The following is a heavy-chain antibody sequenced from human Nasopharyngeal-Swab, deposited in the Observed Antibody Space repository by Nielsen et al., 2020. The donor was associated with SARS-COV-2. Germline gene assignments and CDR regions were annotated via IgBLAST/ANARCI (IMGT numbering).Heavy chain of an antibody. D-gene: IGHD6-6*01. Sequence: GGSLRLSCAASGFTFSSFGMHWVRQAPGKGLEWVSSISGSGDNSYHADCAKGRFTISRDNSKNTLYLLMNSLRVDDTAVYHCAKGIAPRLTDYWGQGTLVTVSS. J-gene: IGHJ4*02. V-gene: IGHV3-23*01. CDR3: AKGIAPRLTDY. CDR1: GFTFSSFG. CDR2: ISGSGDNS.